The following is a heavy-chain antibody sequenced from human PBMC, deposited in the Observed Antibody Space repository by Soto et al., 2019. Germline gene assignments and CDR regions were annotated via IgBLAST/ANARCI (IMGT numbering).Heavy chain of an antibody. CDR3: TKNSAYALDY. CDR2: LHHGGST. CDR1: RYSINNNNW. J-gene: IGHJ4*02. Sequence: QVLLQESGPGLVKPSETLSLTCDVSRYSINNNNWWSWVRQPPGGGLEWIGELHHGGSTNYNPSLESRATFSVDISKNQFFLKLSSVTAADTAVYYCTKNSAYALDYWGQGTLVTVSS. V-gene: IGHV4-4*02. D-gene: IGHD5-12*01.